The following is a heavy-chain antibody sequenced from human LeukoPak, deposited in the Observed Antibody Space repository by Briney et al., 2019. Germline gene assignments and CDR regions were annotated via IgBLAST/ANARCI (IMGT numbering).Heavy chain of an antibody. J-gene: IGHJ6*03. CDR1: DYA. CDR2: ISGDGGST. Sequence: DYAMHWVRHAPGKGLEWVSLISGDGGSTYYADSVKGRFTISRDNSKNSLYLQMNSLRTEDTALYYCAKDIRDYYYMDVWGKGTTVTVSS. CDR3: AKDIRDYYYMDV. V-gene: IGHV3-43*02.